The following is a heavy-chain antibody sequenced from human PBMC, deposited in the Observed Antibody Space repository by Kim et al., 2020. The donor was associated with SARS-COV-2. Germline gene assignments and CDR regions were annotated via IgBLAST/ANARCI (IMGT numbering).Heavy chain of an antibody. D-gene: IGHD5-12*01. V-gene: IGHV3-11*06. CDR3: ATSLFSGSRSPQDH. Sequence: GGSLRLSCAASGLKFRDYYMTWIRQAPGKGLEWVAHISSSSSVINYADSVKGRFTISRDNDQNSLYLEMNSLRAEDTALYYCATSLFSGSRSPQDHWGQGTLVSVSS. CDR1: GLKFRDYY. J-gene: IGHJ4*01. CDR2: ISSSSSVI.